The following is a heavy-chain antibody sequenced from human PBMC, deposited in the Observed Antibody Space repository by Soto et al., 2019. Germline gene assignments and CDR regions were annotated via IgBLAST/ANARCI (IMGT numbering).Heavy chain of an antibody. D-gene: IGHD3-22*01. CDR2: IDPSDSYT. CDR1: GYSSTSYW. Sequence: EVQLVQSGAEGKKPGESLRISCKGSGYSSTSYWISWVRQMPGKGLEWMGRIDPSDSYTNYSPSFRGHVTISADKSIGTAYLQWSSLKDSDTAMYCCARLNHYYDKAGDYWGQGTLVTLSS. J-gene: IGHJ4*02. V-gene: IGHV5-10-1*01. CDR3: ARLNHYYDKAGDY.